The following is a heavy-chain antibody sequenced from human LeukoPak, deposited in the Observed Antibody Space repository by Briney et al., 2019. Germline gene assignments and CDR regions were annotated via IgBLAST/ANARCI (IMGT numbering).Heavy chain of an antibody. CDR3: ARRKPSGSYYRSDAFDI. V-gene: IGHV4-4*07. J-gene: IGHJ3*02. Sequence: PSETLSLTCTVSGGSISSYYWSWIRQPAGKGLEWIGRIYTSGSTNYNPSLKSRVTMSVDTSKNQFSLKLSSVTAADTAVYYCARRKPSGSYYRSDAFDIWGQGTMVTVSS. D-gene: IGHD1-26*01. CDR1: GGSISSYY. CDR2: IYTSGST.